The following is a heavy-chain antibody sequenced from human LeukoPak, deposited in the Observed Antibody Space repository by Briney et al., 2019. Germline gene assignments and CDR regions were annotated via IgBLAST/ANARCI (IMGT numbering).Heavy chain of an antibody. J-gene: IGHJ4*02. D-gene: IGHD6-19*01. CDR1: GYTCSNYG. V-gene: IGHV1-18*04. CDR3: SRHSGSGWQALGY. CDR2: TSYNGNT. Sequence: ASVKVSCKASGYTCSNYGISWVRQAPGLGLEWMGWTSYNGNTNYAQKFQDRVTMTTDTSTTTAYLELRSLESVDTAVYYCSRHSGSGWQALGYWGQGNLVTVSS.